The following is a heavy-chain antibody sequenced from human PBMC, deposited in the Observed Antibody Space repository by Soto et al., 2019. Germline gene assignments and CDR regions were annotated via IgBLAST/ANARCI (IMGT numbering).Heavy chain of an antibody. J-gene: IGHJ6*02. CDR2: INQSGSP. CDR3: ASVVVVAARPYYYYGMDV. Sequence: SETLSLTCAVSSGTISSSNWWTWVRQPPGKGLEWIGEINQSGSPNYNPSLRSRVTISVDTSKNQFSLKLSSVTAADTAVYYCASVVVVAARPYYYYGMDVWGQGTTVTVSS. V-gene: IGHV4-4*02. CDR1: SGTISSSNW. D-gene: IGHD2-15*01.